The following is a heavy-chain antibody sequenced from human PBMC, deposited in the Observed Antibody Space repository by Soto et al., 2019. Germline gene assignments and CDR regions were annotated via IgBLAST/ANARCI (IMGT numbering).Heavy chain of an antibody. D-gene: IGHD2-15*01. CDR1: GVSFSTYA. V-gene: IGHV1-69*06. J-gene: IGHJ5*02. CDR2: IIPIFDSP. Sequence: ASVKVSCKASGVSFSTYAFSWVRQAPGHGLGWMGGIIPIFDSPYCAQNFQGRVTIAADRSTSTVYMELSSLTPEDTAVYYCARGAECRGYCLKKFTWLVPWGQGTLVTVSS. CDR3: ARGAECRGYCLKKFTWLVP.